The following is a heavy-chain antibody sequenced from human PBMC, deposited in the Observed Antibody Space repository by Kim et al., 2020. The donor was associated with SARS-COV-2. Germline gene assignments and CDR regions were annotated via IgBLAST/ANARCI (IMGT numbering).Heavy chain of an antibody. CDR1: GYTFTDCG. D-gene: IGHD1-26*01. J-gene: IGHJ4*02. CDR3: VRGHYGKIVGEY. V-gene: IGHV1-18*01. CDR2: IDSDNGNT. Sequence: ASVKVSCKASGYTFTDCGFSWVRQAPGQGLEWMGWIDSDNGNTNYAQNLQGRVTMTADTSTSTAYMELMSLRSDDTAMYYCVRGHYGKIVGEYWGQGTLVTVSS.